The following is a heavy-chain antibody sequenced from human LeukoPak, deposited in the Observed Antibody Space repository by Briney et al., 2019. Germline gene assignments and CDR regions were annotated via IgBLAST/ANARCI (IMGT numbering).Heavy chain of an antibody. J-gene: IGHJ4*02. CDR2: ISSSGSPI. Sequence: PGGSLRLSXAASGFTFSDYYMSWIRQVPGKGLEWVSYISSSGSPIYYADSVKGRFTISRDNAKNSLYLQMNRLRAEDTAVYYCARVLLADGYKEMATVGYFDYWGQGTLVTVSS. CDR3: ARVLLADGYKEMATVGYFDY. D-gene: IGHD5-24*01. V-gene: IGHV3-11*04. CDR1: GFTFSDYY.